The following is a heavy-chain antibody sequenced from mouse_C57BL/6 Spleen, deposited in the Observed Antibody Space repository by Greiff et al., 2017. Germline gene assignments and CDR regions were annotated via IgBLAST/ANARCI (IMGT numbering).Heavy chain of an antibody. CDR3: ARDYYGSSSWFAY. CDR2: IWTGGGT. V-gene: IGHV2-9-1*01. Sequence: VKVVESGPGLVAPSQSLSITCTVSGFSLTSYAIRWVRQPPGKGLEWLGVIWTGGGTNYNSALKSRLSISKDNSKSQVFLKMNSLQTDDTARYYCARDYYGSSSWFAYWGQGTLVTVSA. CDR1: GFSLTSYA. J-gene: IGHJ3*01. D-gene: IGHD1-1*01.